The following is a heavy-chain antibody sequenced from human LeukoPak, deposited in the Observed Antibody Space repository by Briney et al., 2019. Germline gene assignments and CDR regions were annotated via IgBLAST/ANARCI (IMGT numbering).Heavy chain of an antibody. CDR1: GFTFSSYA. CDR3: ARDGAYCSSTSCLLGDYYYGMDV. J-gene: IGHJ6*02. Sequence: GGSLRLSCAASGFTFSSYAMSWVRQAPGKGLEWVSAISGSGGSTYYADSVKGRFTISRDNAKNSLYLQMNSLRDEDTAVYYCARDGAYCSSTSCLLGDYYYGMDVWGQGTTVTVSS. D-gene: IGHD2-2*01. CDR2: ISGSGGST. V-gene: IGHV3-23*01.